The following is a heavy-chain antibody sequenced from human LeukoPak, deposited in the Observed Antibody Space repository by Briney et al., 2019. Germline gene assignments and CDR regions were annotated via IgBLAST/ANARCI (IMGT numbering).Heavy chain of an antibody. Sequence: PGGSLRLSCAASGFTFSSHAMSWVRQTPGKGLEWVSYISSGGSIKHYADSVKGRFTISKDNAKKSLYLQMNSLRAEDTALYYCTRDRDTGRVGTTDFDYWGQGTLVTVSS. CDR2: ISSGGSIK. CDR3: TRDRDTGRVGTTDFDY. V-gene: IGHV3-48*03. D-gene: IGHD5-12*01. CDR1: GFTFSSHA. J-gene: IGHJ4*02.